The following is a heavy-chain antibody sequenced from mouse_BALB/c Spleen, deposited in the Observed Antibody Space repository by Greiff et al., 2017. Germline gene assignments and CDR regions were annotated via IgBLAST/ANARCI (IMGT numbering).Heavy chain of an antibody. CDR1: GYAFSSSW. Sequence: VQLQQSGPELVKPGASVKISCKASGYAFSSSWMNWVKQRPGQGLEWIGRIYPGDGDTNYNGKFKGKATLTADKSSSTAYMQLSSLTSVDSAVYFCARSGSSYDYAMDYWGQGTSVTVSS. CDR2: IYPGDGDT. V-gene: IGHV1-82*01. J-gene: IGHJ4*01. CDR3: ARSGSSYDYAMDY. D-gene: IGHD1-1*01.